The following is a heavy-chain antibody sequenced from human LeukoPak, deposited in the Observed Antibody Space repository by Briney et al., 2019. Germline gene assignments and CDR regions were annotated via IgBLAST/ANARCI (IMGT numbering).Heavy chain of an antibody. Sequence: SETLSLTCAVSGGSISSSNWWSWVRQPPGKGLEWIGEIYHSGSTNYNPSLKSRVTISVDKSKNQFSLKLSSVTAADTAVYYCARGGGIPYSSSWHYFDYWGQGTLVTVSS. CDR2: IYHSGST. V-gene: IGHV4-4*02. J-gene: IGHJ4*02. CDR1: GGSISSSNW. D-gene: IGHD6-13*01. CDR3: ARGGGIPYSSSWHYFDY.